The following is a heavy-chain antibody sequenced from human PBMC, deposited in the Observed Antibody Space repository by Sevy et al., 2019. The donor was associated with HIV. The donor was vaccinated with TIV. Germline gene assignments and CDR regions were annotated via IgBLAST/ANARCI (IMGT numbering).Heavy chain of an antibody. Sequence: ASVKVSCKASGGTFSSYAISWVRQAPGQGLEWMGGIIPIFGKANYAQKFQGRVTITADESTSTAYMELSSLRSEDTAVYYCARVPGAQYSGYDRWDYYYGMDVWGQGTTVTVSS. CDR3: ARVPGAQYSGYDRWDYYYGMDV. J-gene: IGHJ6*02. CDR2: IIPIFGKA. V-gene: IGHV1-69*13. CDR1: GGTFSSYA. D-gene: IGHD5-12*01.